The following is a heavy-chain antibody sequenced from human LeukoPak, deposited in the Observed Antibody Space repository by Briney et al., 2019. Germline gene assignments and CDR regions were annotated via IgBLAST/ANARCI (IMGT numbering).Heavy chain of an antibody. CDR3: GNGYDWYY. CDR2: ISNNGGNT. D-gene: IGHD5-12*01. V-gene: IGHV3-64D*09. J-gene: IGHJ4*02. CDR1: GFTFSTYS. Sequence: GESLRLSCSASGFTFSTYSMHWVRQAPGKGLEYVSAISNNGGNTYYADSVKGRFTISRDNSRNTLYLQLSSLRAEDTAVYYCGNGYDWYYWGQGTLVTVPS.